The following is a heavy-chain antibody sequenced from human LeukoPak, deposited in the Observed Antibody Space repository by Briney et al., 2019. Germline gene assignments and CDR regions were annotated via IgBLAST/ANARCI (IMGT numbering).Heavy chain of an antibody. J-gene: IGHJ6*02. CDR1: GGSISSYY. CDR3: ARDHWLFSSKTWYYYGMDV. CDR2: IDPSGSA. V-gene: IGHV4-59*01. Sequence: PSETLSLTCTVPGGSISSYYWSWIRQPPGKGLEWIGYIDPSGSASYNPSLKSRVTIFVDTSKNLVSLILTSVSASDTAIYYCARDHWLFSSKTWYYYGMDVWGQGTTVTVSS. D-gene: IGHD3-9*01.